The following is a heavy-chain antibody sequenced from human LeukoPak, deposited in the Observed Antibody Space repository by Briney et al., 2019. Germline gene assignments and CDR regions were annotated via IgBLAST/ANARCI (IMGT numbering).Heavy chain of an antibody. CDR2: ISSSGSTT. CDR3: ARDRYSGYGGTDWFDP. D-gene: IGHD5-12*01. CDR1: GFTFSSYE. Sequence: GGSLRLSCAASGFTFSSYEMTWVRQAPGKGLEWVSYISSSGSTTHYADSVKGRFTFSRDNAKNSLYLQMNSLRAEDTAVYYCARDRYSGYGGTDWFDPWGQGTLVTVSS. V-gene: IGHV3-48*03. J-gene: IGHJ5*02.